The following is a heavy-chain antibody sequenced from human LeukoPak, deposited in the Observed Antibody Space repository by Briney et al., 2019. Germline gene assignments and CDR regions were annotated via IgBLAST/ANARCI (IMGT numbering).Heavy chain of an antibody. CDR1: GGTFIIYA. J-gene: IGHJ4*02. CDR3: ARGGDGYSTN. CDR2: IIPILGIA. D-gene: IGHD2-15*01. Sequence: SVKVSCKASGGTFIIYAISWVRQAPGQGLEWMGRIIPILGIANYAQKFQGRVTITADKSTSTAYMELSSLRSEDTAVYYCARGGDGYSTNWGQGTLVTVSS. V-gene: IGHV1-69*04.